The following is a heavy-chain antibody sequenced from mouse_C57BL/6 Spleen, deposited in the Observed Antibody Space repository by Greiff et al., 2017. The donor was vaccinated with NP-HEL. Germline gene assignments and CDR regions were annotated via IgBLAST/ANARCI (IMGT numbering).Heavy chain of an antibody. CDR3: ARHGYYGSSFHWYFDV. J-gene: IGHJ1*03. Sequence: DVMLVESGGGLVQPGESLKLSCESNEYEFPSHDMSWVRKTPEKRLELVAAINSDGGSTYYPDTMERRFIISRDNTKKTLYLQMSSLRSEDTALYYCARHGYYGSSFHWYFDVWGTGTTVTVSS. CDR2: INSDGGST. V-gene: IGHV5-2*01. D-gene: IGHD1-1*01. CDR1: EYEFPSHD.